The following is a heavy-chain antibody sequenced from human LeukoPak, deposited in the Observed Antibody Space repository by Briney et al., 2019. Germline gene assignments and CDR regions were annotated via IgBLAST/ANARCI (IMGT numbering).Heavy chain of an antibody. V-gene: IGHV3-73*01. CDR2: IRNKPNNYAT. D-gene: IGHD2-2*02. CDR1: GFPFSASD. J-gene: IGHJ4*02. CDR3: TRRDCSGTRCYTFDY. Sequence: PGGSLRLSCAASGFPFSASDVHWVRQASGKGLEWVGRIRNKPNNYATLYGASVKGRFTISRDDSKNTAYLQMNSLKTEDTAMYYCTRRDCSGTRCYTFDYWGQGTLVTVSS.